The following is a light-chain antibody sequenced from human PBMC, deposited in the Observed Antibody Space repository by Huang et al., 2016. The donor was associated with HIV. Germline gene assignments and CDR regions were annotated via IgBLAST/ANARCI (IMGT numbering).Light chain of an antibody. Sequence: DIQMTQSPSSLSASIGDRVTMSCRASPTVDMYLNWYQQTPGRAPKLLIYAASNLQSDVPSRFSGTGSGTNFTLTISSLQPEDFVIYFCQQTYNVPRTFGQGTALEIK. CDR2: AAS. CDR3: QQTYNVPRT. J-gene: IGKJ2*01. CDR1: PTVDMY. V-gene: IGKV1-39*01.